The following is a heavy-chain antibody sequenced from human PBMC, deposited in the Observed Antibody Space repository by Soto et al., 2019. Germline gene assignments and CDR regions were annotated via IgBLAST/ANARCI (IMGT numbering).Heavy chain of an antibody. CDR1: GLTFSSFA. J-gene: IGHJ4*02. Sequence: GGSLRLSCAASGLTFSSFAMHWVRQAPGKGLEWVAVTSYDGSNKYYADSVKGRFTISRDISKSTLYLQMISLRAEDTAVYFCAREPTGYSPKGVCYSFEYWGQGTLVTVS. CDR3: AREPTGYSPKGVCYSFEY. V-gene: IGHV3-30-3*01. CDR2: TSYDGSNK. D-gene: IGHD2-8*01.